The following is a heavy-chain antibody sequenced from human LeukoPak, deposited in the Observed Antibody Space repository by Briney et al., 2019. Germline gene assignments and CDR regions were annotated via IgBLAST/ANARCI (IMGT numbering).Heavy chain of an antibody. CDR2: MNPNSGNT. D-gene: IGHD2-2*01. Sequence: GASVKVSCKASGYTFTSYDINWVRQATGQGLEWMGWMNPNSGNTGYAQKFQGRVTMTRNTSISTAYMELSSLRSEDTAVYYCAREEIRRARSTTFYYYYYMDVWGKGTTVTVSS. J-gene: IGHJ6*03. CDR3: AREEIRRARSTTFYYYYYMDV. V-gene: IGHV1-8*01. CDR1: GYTFTSYD.